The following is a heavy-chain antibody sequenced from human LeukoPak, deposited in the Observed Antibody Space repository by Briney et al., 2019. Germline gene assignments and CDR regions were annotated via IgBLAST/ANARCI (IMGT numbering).Heavy chain of an antibody. Sequence: PSETLSLTCSVSGGSISNSNYYWGWIRLPPGKGMEWIGTIYYSGSTNYNPSLKSRLIISVHTSKNQFSMKLNSVTAADTAVYYCVRGGQPLLGNWFDPWGRGTLVTVSS. CDR3: VRGGQPLLGNWFDP. D-gene: IGHD2-21*02. J-gene: IGHJ5*02. CDR2: IYYSGST. V-gene: IGHV4-39*01. CDR1: GGSISNSNYY.